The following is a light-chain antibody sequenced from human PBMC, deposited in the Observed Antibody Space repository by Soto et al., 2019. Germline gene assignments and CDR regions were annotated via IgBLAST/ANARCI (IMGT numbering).Light chain of an antibody. Sequence: EIVLTQSPGTLSLSPGERVTLSCRASQSVSSNYLAWYQQKPGQAPRLLLYGASTRATGIPDRFSGSGSGTDFTLAISRLESEELAVYDCQQYGSSPWTFGQGTKVEIK. J-gene: IGKJ1*01. CDR2: GAS. V-gene: IGKV3-20*01. CDR1: QSVSSNY. CDR3: QQYGSSPWT.